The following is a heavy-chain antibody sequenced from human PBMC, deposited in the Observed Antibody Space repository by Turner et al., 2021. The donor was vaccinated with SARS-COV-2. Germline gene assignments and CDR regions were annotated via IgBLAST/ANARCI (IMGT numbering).Heavy chain of an antibody. V-gene: IGHV1-2*02. J-gene: IGHJ4*02. CDR3: ATDSYGTL. Sequence: QVQLVQSGAEVKKPGSSVKVSCKASGGTFSSYAITWVRQAPGQGLEWMGGINPNSGVTNYAQKFQGRVTMTRDTSISTAYMELSRLRSDDTAVYYCATDSYGTLWGQGTLVTVSS. D-gene: IGHD3-16*01. CDR2: INPNSGVT. CDR1: GGTFSSYA.